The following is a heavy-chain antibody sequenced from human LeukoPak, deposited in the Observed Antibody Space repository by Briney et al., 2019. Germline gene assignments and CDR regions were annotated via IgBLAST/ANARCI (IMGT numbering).Heavy chain of an antibody. V-gene: IGHV3-11*04. J-gene: IGHJ4*02. Sequence: GGPLRLSCAASGFIFSDYYMNGIRQAPGKGLEGVSYISSSGSTIHYADSVKGRFTISRDNAKNSLFLQMNSLRAGDTAVYYCARDSPYCSSTSCPSDYWGQGTLVTVSS. CDR1: GFIFSDYY. CDR3: ARDSPYCSSTSCPSDY. CDR2: ISSSGSTI. D-gene: IGHD2-2*01.